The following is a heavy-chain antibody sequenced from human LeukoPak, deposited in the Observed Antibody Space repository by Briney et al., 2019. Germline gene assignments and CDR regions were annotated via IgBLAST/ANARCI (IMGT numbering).Heavy chain of an antibody. CDR1: GFTFSSYG. CDR2: ISYDGSNK. Sequence: PGGSLRLSCAASGFTFSSYGMHWVRQAPGKGLEWVAVISYDGSNKYYADSVKGRFTISRDNSKNTLYLQMNSLRAEDTAVYYCAKGALFDPWGQGPLVTVSS. V-gene: IGHV3-30*18. CDR3: AKGALFDP. J-gene: IGHJ5*02.